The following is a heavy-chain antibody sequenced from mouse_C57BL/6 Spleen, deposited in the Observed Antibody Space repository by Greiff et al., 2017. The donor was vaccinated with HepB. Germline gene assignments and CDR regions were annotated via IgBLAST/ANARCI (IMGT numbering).Heavy chain of an antibody. J-gene: IGHJ2*01. CDR1: GYTFTSYW. CDR3: ARYHYGSSYDDY. D-gene: IGHD1-1*01. Sequence: VQLQQPGAELVRPGTSVKLSCKASGYTFTSYWMHWVKQRPGQGLEWIGVIDPSDSYTNYNQKFKGKATLTVDTSSSTAYMQLSSLTSEDSAVYYCARYHYGSSYDDYWGQGTTLTVSS. CDR2: IDPSDSYT. V-gene: IGHV1-59*01.